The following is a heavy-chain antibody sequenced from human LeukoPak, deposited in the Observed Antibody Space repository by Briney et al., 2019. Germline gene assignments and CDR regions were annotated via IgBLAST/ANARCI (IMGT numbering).Heavy chain of an antibody. CDR1: GFSFSSYV. J-gene: IGHJ4*02. CDR3: AKGLGQFDY. Sequence: RGSLRLSCAASGFSFSSYVMRWVRQALRQGLERVSDISGSGGITYYADSVKGRFTISTDNSKNTVFLQVNSLRAEDTAVYYCAKGLGQFDYWGQGTLVTVSS. CDR2: ISGSGGIT. V-gene: IGHV3-23*01. D-gene: IGHD3-16*01.